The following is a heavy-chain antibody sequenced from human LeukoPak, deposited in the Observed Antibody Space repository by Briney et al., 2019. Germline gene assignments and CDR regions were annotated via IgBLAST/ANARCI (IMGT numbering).Heavy chain of an antibody. V-gene: IGHV1-46*01. D-gene: IGHD3-22*01. CDR3: ASALYYYDSSGYMAGRKYFDY. Sequence: ASVKVSCKASGYTFTSYYMHWVRQAPGQGLEWMGIINPSGGSTSYAQKLQGRVTMTRDTSTSTVYMELSSLRSEDTAVYYCASALYYYDSSGYMAGRKYFDYWGQGTLVTVSS. J-gene: IGHJ4*02. CDR1: GYTFTSYY. CDR2: INPSGGST.